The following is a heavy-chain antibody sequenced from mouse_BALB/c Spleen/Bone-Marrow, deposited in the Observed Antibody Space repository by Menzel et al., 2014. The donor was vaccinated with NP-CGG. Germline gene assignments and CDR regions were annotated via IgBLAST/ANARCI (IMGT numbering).Heavy chain of an antibody. J-gene: IGHJ2*01. CDR3: ARDMGGLLFDY. D-gene: IGHD2-3*01. V-gene: IGHV7-3*02. Sequence: DVMLVESGGGLVQPGGSLRLSCATSGFTFTDYYMNWVRQPPGKALEWLGFIRNKAYSYTTEYSASVKGRLTISRDNSQSILYLQMNSLRAEDSATYYCARDMGGLLFDYWGQGTTLTVSS. CDR1: GFTFTDYY. CDR2: IRNKAYSYTT.